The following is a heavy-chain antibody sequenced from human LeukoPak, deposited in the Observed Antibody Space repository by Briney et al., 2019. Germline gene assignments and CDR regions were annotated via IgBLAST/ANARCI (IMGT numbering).Heavy chain of an antibody. Sequence: ASVKVSCKASGYTFTGYYMHWVRQAPGQGLEWMGWINPNSGGTNYAQKFQGRVTMTRDTSISTAYMELSRLRSDDTAVYYCARTSAPGSYYYGSGSYYYWSQRTLVTVSS. V-gene: IGHV1-2*02. CDR1: GYTFTGYY. D-gene: IGHD3-10*01. J-gene: IGHJ4*02. CDR3: ARTSAPGSYYYGSGSYYY. CDR2: INPNSGGT.